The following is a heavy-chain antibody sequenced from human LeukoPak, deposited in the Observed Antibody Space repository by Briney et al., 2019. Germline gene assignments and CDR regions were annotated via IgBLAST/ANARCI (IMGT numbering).Heavy chain of an antibody. CDR3: ARGVPAAIRREQIDY. CDR1: GYTFTGYY. J-gene: IGHJ4*02. CDR2: INPNSGGT. D-gene: IGHD2-2*02. V-gene: IGHV1-2*02. Sequence: ASVKVSCKASGYTFTGYYMHWVRQAPGQGLEWMGWINPNSGGTNYAQKFQGRVTMTRDTSISTAYMELSRLRSDDTAVYYCARGVPAAIRREQIDYWGQGTLVTVSS.